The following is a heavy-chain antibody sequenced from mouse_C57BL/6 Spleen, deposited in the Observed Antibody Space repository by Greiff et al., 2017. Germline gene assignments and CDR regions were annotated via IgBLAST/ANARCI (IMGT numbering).Heavy chain of an antibody. CDR1: GYTFTSYW. V-gene: IGHV1-69*01. Sequence: QVQLQQPGAELVMPGASVKLSCKASGYTFTSYWMHWVKQRPGQGLEWIGEIDPSDSYTNYNQKFKGKSTLTVDKSSSTAYMQLSSLTSEDSAVYYCASGEQLRPFDYWGQGTTLTVSS. J-gene: IGHJ2*01. CDR3: ASGEQLRPFDY. CDR2: IDPSDSYT. D-gene: IGHD3-2*02.